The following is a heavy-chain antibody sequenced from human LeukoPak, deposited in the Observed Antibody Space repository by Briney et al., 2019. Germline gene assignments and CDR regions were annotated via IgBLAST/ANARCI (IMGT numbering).Heavy chain of an antibody. V-gene: IGHV3-21*01. CDR3: ARGTMFPYYSDY. D-gene: IGHD3-10*02. CDR2: ISSSSSYI. Sequence: GGSLRLSCAASGFTFGNSYMSWVRQAPGKGLEWVSFISSSSSYIYYADSVKGRFTISRDNAKNSLYLQMNSLRAEDTAVYYCARGTMFPYYSDYWGQGTLVTVSS. CDR1: GFTFGNSY. J-gene: IGHJ4*02.